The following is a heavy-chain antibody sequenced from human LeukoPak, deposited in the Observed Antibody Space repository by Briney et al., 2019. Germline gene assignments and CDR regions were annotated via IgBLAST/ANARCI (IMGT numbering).Heavy chain of an antibody. D-gene: IGHD2/OR15-2a*01. Sequence: GGSLRLFGAASGFTCSGFAMSWLRRTPGKGLEWFSGISGTGDNTLYADSVKGRFTISRDNSKNTLYLEMNSLRAEDTAIYYCAKMKGHPLPKFYMDVWGQGTTVTVSS. CDR3: AKMKGHPLPKFYMDV. V-gene: IGHV3-23*01. CDR1: GFTCSGFA. CDR2: ISGTGDNT. J-gene: IGHJ6*01.